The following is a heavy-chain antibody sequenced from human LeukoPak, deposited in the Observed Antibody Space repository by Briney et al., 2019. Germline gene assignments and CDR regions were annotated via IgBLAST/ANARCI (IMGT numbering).Heavy chain of an antibody. J-gene: IGHJ4*02. CDR2: INHSGST. CDR1: GGSFSGYY. D-gene: IGHD3-22*01. V-gene: IGHV4-34*01. CDR3: AEDHYYDSSGYHGT. Sequence: SSETLSLTYAVYGGSFSGYYWSWIRQPPGKGLEWIGEINHSGSTNYNPSLKSRVTISVDKSKNQFSLKLSSVTAADTAVYYCAEDHYYDSSGYHGTWGQGTLVTVSS.